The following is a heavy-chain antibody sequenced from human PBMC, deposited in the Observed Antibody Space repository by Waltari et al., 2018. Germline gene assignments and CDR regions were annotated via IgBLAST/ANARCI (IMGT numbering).Heavy chain of an antibody. Sequence: QVQLLESGGGVVQPGRSRRLSCDASGFNFGAFALNWGRQAPGKGLDWVAVISFDGTNGYYEDSVKGRFTISRDNSMRTVYLQMNSLRPEDTAVYYCAKNFGVGAPEATLDFWGPGTMVTVSS. J-gene: IGHJ3*01. CDR1: GFNFGAFA. CDR2: ISFDGTNG. D-gene: IGHD3-3*01. V-gene: IGHV3-30-3*02. CDR3: AKNFGVGAPEATLDF.